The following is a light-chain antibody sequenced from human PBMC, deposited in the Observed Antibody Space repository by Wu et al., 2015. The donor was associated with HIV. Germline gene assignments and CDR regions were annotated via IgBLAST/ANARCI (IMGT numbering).Light chain of an antibody. J-gene: IGKJ1*01. CDR1: QSVASSY. CDR2: GAS. Sequence: EIVLTQSPGTLSLSPGERATLSCRASQSVASSYLAWYQHKPGQGPRLLIYGASSRATGIPDRFSGSGSGTDFTLTISRLEPEDFAVYYCQQYGSSVTFGQGTKVEIK. V-gene: IGKV3-20*01. CDR3: QQYGSSVT.